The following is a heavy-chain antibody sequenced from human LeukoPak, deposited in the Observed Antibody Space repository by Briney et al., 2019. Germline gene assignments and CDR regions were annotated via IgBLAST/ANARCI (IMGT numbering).Heavy chain of an antibody. CDR2: IGTAGDT. Sequence: PGGSLRLPCAASGFTFKSYDMHWVRQAAGEGLEWVSAIGTAGDTYYPGSVKGRFTISRENAKNSLYLQMNSLRAGDTAVYYCARGGRGSSWFDNWGQGTLVTVSS. CDR1: GFTFKSYD. V-gene: IGHV3-13*01. D-gene: IGHD6-13*01. J-gene: IGHJ4*02. CDR3: ARGGRGSSWFDN.